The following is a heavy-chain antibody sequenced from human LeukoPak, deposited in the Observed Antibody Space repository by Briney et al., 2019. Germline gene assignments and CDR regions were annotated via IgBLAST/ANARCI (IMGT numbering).Heavy chain of an antibody. V-gene: IGHV1-2*02. J-gene: IGHJ5*01. D-gene: IGHD4-17*01. CDR1: GYIFTDYF. Sequence: ASVKVSCRASGYIFTDYFIHWVRQAPGQGLEWMGWINPNSGDTNYAQKFQGRVSIIRDTSISTAYMDLNSLRSDDAAVYYCERDQMTTVTNQFRDWFDSWGQGNLVTVSS. CDR2: INPNSGDT. CDR3: ERDQMTTVTNQFRDWFDS.